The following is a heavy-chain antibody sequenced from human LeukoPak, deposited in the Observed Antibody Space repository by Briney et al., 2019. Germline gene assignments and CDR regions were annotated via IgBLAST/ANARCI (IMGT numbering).Heavy chain of an antibody. CDR2: INPNSGGT. V-gene: IGHV1-2*02. J-gene: IGHJ4*02. CDR3: ARESLGLYGVVPAAENFDY. Sequence: ASVKVSCKASGYTFTGYYMHWVRQAPGQGLEWMGWINPNSGGTNYAQKFQGRVTMTRDTSISTAYMELSRLRSDDTAVYYCARESLGLYGVVPAAENFDYWGQGTLVTVSS. D-gene: IGHD2-2*01. CDR1: GYTFTGYY.